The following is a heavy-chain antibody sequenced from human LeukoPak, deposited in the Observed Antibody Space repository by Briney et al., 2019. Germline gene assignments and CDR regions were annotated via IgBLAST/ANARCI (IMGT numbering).Heavy chain of an antibody. Sequence: PGGSLRLSCAASGFTFSSYAMSWVRQAPGKGLEWVSAISGSGGSTYYADSVKGRFTISRDNSKNTLYLQMNSLRAEDTAVYYCAKDNRPMVRGVILFDYRGQGTLVTVSS. CDR1: GFTFSSYA. CDR2: ISGSGGST. D-gene: IGHD3-10*01. CDR3: AKDNRPMVRGVILFDY. J-gene: IGHJ4*02. V-gene: IGHV3-23*01.